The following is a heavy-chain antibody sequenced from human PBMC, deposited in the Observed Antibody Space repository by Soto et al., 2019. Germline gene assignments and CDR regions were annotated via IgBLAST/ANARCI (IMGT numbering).Heavy chain of an antibody. CDR2: IYNGGTT. Sequence: GGSLRLSCAASGFTLRDTYMSWVRQAPGKGLEWVSVIYNGGTTYYADSVRDRFTISSDKSKNILYLRMNRLRAEDTAIYYCARDPLKIVGPSSSQVWGQGTLVTVSS. D-gene: IGHD1-26*01. V-gene: IGHV3-53*01. J-gene: IGHJ4*02. CDR1: GFTLRDTY. CDR3: ARDPLKIVGPSSSQV.